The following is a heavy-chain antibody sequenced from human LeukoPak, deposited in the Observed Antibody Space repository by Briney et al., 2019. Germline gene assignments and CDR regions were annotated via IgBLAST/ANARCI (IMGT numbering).Heavy chain of an antibody. CDR1: GYIFTTYW. D-gene: IGHD3-9*01. J-gene: IGHJ3*02. CDR2: IDPSDSYT. V-gene: IGHV5-10-1*01. Sequence: GASLQISCKGSGYIFTTYWISWVRELPGKGQEWMGRIDPSDSYTIYSPSFQGHVAISADKSIDTAYLQWSGLKASDTAMYYCARHENIFSAFDIWGQGTMVTVSS. CDR3: ARHENIFSAFDI.